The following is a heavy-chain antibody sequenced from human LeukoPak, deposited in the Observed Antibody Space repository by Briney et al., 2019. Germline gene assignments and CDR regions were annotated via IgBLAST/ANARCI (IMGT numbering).Heavy chain of an antibody. J-gene: IGHJ6*03. CDR3: ARGVGGLGNMDV. Sequence: ASVKVSCKASGGTFSSYAITWVRQAPGQGLEWMGWMSPKSGNTDYAQKFKGRVTMTRNTSINTAYLELSSLTSDDTAVYFCARGVGGLGNMDVWGKGTTVIISS. CDR1: GGTFSSYA. CDR2: MSPKSGNT. V-gene: IGHV1-8*02. D-gene: IGHD3-16*01.